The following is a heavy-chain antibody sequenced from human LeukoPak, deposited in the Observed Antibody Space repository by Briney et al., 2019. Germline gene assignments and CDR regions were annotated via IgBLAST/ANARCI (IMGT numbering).Heavy chain of an antibody. D-gene: IGHD6-25*01. Sequence: GGSLRLSCAASGFTFSIYWMSWIRQAPGKGLEWVANIKEDGSDENYVDSVKGRFTISRDNAKNSLYLQMNSLRAEDAAVYYCARGRLNAFDIWGQGTMVTVSS. J-gene: IGHJ3*02. CDR2: IKEDGSDE. CDR3: ARGRLNAFDI. CDR1: GFTFSIYW. V-gene: IGHV3-7*01.